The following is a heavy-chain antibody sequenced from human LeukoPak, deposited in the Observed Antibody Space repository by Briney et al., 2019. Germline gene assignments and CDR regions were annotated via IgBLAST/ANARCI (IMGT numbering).Heavy chain of an antibody. CDR3: AREYTMIVVVSCCFDH. CDR1: GYTFTGYY. V-gene: IGHV1-2*02. J-gene: IGHJ4*02. CDR2: INPNSDGT. D-gene: IGHD3-22*01. Sequence: ASVNVSCKASGYTFTGYYMHWVRQAPGQGLEWMGWINPNSDGTNYAQKFQGRVTMTRDTSISTAYMELSRLRSDDTAVYYCAREYTMIVVVSCCFDHWGQGTLVTVSS.